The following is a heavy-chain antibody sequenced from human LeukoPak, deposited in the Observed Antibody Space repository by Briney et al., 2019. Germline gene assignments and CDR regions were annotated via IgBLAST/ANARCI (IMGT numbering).Heavy chain of an antibody. D-gene: IGHD6-6*01. CDR2: IWYDGSNK. CDR3: AKVRVKYSSYLDAFDI. J-gene: IGHJ3*02. CDR1: GFTFSSYG. V-gene: IGHV3-33*06. Sequence: GGSLRLSCAASGFTFSSYGMHWVRQAPGKGLEWVAVIWYDGSNKYYADSVKGRFTISGDNSKNTLYLQMNSLRAEDTAVYYCAKVRVKYSSYLDAFDIWGQGTMVTVSS.